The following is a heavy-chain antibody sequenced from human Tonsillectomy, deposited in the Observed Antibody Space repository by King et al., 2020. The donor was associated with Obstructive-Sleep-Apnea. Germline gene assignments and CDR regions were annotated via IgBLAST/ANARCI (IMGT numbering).Heavy chain of an antibody. CDR2: IHDYNGDI. D-gene: IGHD2-15*01. CDR3: VRALPGYCSGGSCYSVFDY. CDR1: GYIFTGYT. V-gene: IGHV1-18*01. Sequence: QLVQSGFEVKKTGASVKVSCKASGYIFTGYTISWVRQAPAQGVEWLGWIHDYNGDIKKLQKLHGRVTLTTDTPTSKAYMVLRSLPSDDTAVYYCVRALPGYCSGGSCYSVFDYWGQGTLVTVSS. J-gene: IGHJ4*02.